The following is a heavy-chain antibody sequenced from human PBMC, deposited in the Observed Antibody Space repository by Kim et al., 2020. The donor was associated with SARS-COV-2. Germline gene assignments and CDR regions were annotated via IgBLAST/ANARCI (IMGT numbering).Heavy chain of an antibody. J-gene: IGHJ4*02. CDR2: ISWNSGSI. CDR3: AKGSSTSCYYYFDY. CDR1: GFTFDDYA. V-gene: IGHV3-9*01. D-gene: IGHD2-2*01. Sequence: GGSLRLSCAASGFTFDDYAMHWVRQAPGKGLEWVSGISWNSGSIGYADSVKGRFTISRDNAKNSLYLQMNSLRAEDTALYYCAKGSSTSCYYYFDYWGQGTLVTVSS.